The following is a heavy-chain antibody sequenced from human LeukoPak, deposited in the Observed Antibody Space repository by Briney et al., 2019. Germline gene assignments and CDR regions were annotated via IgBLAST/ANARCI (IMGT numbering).Heavy chain of an antibody. D-gene: IGHD3-10*01. J-gene: IGHJ4*02. CDR1: GGSISSYY. Sequence: SETLSLTCTVSGGSISSYYWSWIRQPPGKGLEWIGYIYYSGSTNYNPPLKSRVTISVDTSKNQFSLKLSSVTAADTAVYYCARDKIYDSGSYSSGLGYWGQGTLVTVSS. V-gene: IGHV4-59*01. CDR3: ARDKIYDSGSYSSGLGY. CDR2: IYYSGST.